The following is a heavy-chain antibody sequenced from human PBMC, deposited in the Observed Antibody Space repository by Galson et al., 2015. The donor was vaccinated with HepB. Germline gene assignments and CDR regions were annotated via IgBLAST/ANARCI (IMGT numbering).Heavy chain of an antibody. CDR3: AIDLGTLIVVVPAAIRRGSYYYYGMDV. Sequence: SVKVSCKASGGTFSSYAISWVRQAPGQGLEWMGRIIPIFGTANTAKKFQGRVTITADESTSTAYMELSSLSSEAPAEYYCAIDLGTLIVVVPAAIRRGSYYYYGMDVCGQGTTVTVSS. CDR2: IIPIFGTA. CDR1: GGTFSSYA. J-gene: IGHJ6*02. D-gene: IGHD2-2*02. V-gene: IGHV1-69*13.